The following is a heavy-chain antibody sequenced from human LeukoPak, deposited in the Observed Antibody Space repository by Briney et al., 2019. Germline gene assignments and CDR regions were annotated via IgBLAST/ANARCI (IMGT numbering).Heavy chain of an antibody. CDR3: AKEGPRYYFDY. CDR1: GFTFDDYA. CDR2: ISWNSGSI. Sequence: PGRSLSLSCAASGFTFDDYAMHWVRQAPGKGLEWVSGISWNSGSIGYADSVKGRFTISRDNAKNSLYLQMNSLRAEDTALYYCAKEGPRYYFDYWGQGTLVTVSS. J-gene: IGHJ4*02. V-gene: IGHV3-9*01. D-gene: IGHD3-16*02.